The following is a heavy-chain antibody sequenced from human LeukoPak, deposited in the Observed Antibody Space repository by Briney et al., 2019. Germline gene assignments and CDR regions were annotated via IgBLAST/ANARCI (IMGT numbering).Heavy chain of an antibody. V-gene: IGHV3-74*01. CDR1: GFIFNNYA. Sequence: GGSLRLSCAGSGFIFNNYAMHWVRQLPGKGLVWVSRISPTGSTTSYADSVKGRFTVSRDNAKNTLYLQVNNLRAEDTAVYYCARGPNSNWSGLDFWGQGTLLTVSS. J-gene: IGHJ4*02. CDR3: ARGPNSNWSGLDF. CDR2: ISPTGSTT. D-gene: IGHD6-6*01.